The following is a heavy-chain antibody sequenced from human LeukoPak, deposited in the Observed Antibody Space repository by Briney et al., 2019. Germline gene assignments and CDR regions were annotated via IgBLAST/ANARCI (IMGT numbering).Heavy chain of an antibody. Sequence: SETLSLTCAVYGGSFSGHYWSWIRQPPGKGLEWIGEINHSGSTHYNPSLKSRVTISVDTSKNQFSLKLSSVTAADTAVYYCARLIAARPYYYYYYMDVWGKGTTVTVSS. J-gene: IGHJ6*03. V-gene: IGHV4-34*01. CDR2: INHSGST. CDR3: ARLIAARPYYYYYYMDV. D-gene: IGHD6-6*01. CDR1: GGSFSGHY.